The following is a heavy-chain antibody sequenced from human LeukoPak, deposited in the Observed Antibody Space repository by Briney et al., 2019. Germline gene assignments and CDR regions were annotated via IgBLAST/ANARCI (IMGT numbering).Heavy chain of an antibody. CDR1: GSSYG. J-gene: IGHJ4*02. Sequence: GGSVRLSCAASGSSYGMHWVRQAPGKGLEWVAVISYDGSNEYYADSVKGRFTISRDNSKNTLYLQMNSLRADDTAVYYCAKEDVSGWYGVDYWGRGTLVTVSS. CDR3: AKEDVSGWYGVDY. CDR2: ISYDGSNE. V-gene: IGHV3-30*18. D-gene: IGHD6-19*01.